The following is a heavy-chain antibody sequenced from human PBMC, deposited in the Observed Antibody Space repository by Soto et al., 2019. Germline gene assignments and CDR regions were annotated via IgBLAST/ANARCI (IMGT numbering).Heavy chain of an antibody. CDR1: GFTFSDYY. J-gene: IGHJ6*02. V-gene: IGHV3-11*01. CDR3: ARDRSSGYYYYYGMDV. D-gene: IGHD3-22*01. Sequence: GGSLRLSCAASGFTFSDYYMSWIRQAPGKGLEWVSYISSSGSTIYYADSVKGRFTISRDNAKNSLYLQMNSLRAEDTAVYYCARDRSSGYYYYYGMDVWGQGTTVTVSS. CDR2: ISSSGSTI.